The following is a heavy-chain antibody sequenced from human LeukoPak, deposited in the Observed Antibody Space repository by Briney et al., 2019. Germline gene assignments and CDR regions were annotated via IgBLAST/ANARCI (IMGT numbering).Heavy chain of an antibody. J-gene: IGHJ2*01. D-gene: IGHD5-12*01. CDR2: IHYTGST. V-gene: IGHV4-59*01. CDR1: GGSINGYY. CDR3: ARDPPRGYDMRYFDL. Sequence: SETLSLTCTVSGGSINGYYGSWIRQPPGTGLEWIGYIHYTGSTNHNPSLKSRVTTSVDTSKNQFSLKLSSVTAADTAVYYCARDPPRGYDMRYFDLWGRGTLVTVSS.